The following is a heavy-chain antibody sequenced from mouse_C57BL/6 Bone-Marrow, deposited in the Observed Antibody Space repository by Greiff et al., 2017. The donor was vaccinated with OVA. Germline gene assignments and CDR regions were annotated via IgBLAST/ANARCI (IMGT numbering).Heavy chain of an antibody. V-gene: IGHV1-26*01. CDR1: GYTFTDYY. D-gene: IGHD3-1*01. Sequence: EVQLQQSGPELVKPGASVKISCKASGYTFTDYYMNWVKQSHGKSLEWIGDINPNNGGTSYNQKFKGKATLTVDKSSSTAYMELRSLPSEDSAVYYCARRGLMDYWGQGTSVTVSS. CDR3: ARRGLMDY. CDR2: INPNNGGT. J-gene: IGHJ4*01.